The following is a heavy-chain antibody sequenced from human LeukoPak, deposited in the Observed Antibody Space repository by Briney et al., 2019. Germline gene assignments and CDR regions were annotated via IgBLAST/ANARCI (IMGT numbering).Heavy chain of an antibody. CDR3: ARGGYYDSSGYYGY. J-gene: IGHJ4*02. D-gene: IGHD3-22*01. Sequence: ASVKVSCKASGYTFTSYDINWVRQAPGQGLEWMGVINPSGGNTTYAQKFQGRVTVTRDTSTSTVYMELSSLRSEDTAVYYCARGGYYDSSGYYGYWGQGTLVTVSS. CDR2: INPSGGNT. CDR1: GYTFTSYD. V-gene: IGHV1-46*01.